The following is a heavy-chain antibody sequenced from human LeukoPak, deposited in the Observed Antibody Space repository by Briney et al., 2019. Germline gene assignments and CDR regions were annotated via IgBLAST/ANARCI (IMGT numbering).Heavy chain of an antibody. CDR2: ISGSGGST. Sequence: GGSLRLSCAASGFTFSSYAMSWVRQAPGKGLEWVTAISGSGGSTYYADSVKGRFTISRDNSKNTLYLQMNSLRAEDTAVYYCAKGLWFGELWGAYFDYWGQGTLVTVSS. J-gene: IGHJ4*02. D-gene: IGHD3-10*01. CDR1: GFTFSSYA. V-gene: IGHV3-23*01. CDR3: AKGLWFGELWGAYFDY.